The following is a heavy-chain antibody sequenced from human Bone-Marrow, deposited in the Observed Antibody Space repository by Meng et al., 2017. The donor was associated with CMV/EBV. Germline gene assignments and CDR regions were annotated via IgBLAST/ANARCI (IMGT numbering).Heavy chain of an antibody. J-gene: IGHJ4*02. CDR3: AKDYTYGSGSYFDY. CDR2: ISWNSGSI. D-gene: IGHD3-10*01. CDR1: GFPFDDYA. V-gene: IGHV3-9*01. Sequence: LSLTCAASGFPFDDYAMHWVRQAPGKGLEWVSGISWNSGSIGYADSVKGRFTISRDNAKNSLYLQMNSLRAEDTALYYCAKDYTYGSGSYFDYWGQGTLVTVSS.